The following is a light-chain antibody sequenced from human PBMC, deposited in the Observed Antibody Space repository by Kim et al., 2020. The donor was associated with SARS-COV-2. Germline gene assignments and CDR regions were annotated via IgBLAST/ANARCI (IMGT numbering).Light chain of an antibody. Sequence: DIPMTQSPSTLSASVGDRITITCRASQNISTWLAWYQQKPGKAPKVLIYGASNLESGVPSRFSGSGSGTEFTLTVSSLQPEDFATYYCKQDNVHFGQGTKVDIK. CDR2: GAS. CDR1: QNISTW. CDR3: KQDNVH. J-gene: IGKJ2*01. V-gene: IGKV1-5*01.